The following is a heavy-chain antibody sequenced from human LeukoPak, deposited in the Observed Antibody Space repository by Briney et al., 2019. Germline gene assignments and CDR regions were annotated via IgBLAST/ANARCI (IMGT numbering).Heavy chain of an antibody. CDR1: GFTFSSYG. CDR2: ISSSSSYI. D-gene: IGHD3-22*01. V-gene: IGHV3-21*01. Sequence: GGSLRLSCAASGFTFSSYGMHWVRQAPGKGLEWVSSISSSSSYIYYADSVKGRFTISRDNAKNSLYLQMNSLRAEDTAVYYCARIAEITMIDGDYWGQGTLVTVSS. CDR3: ARIAEITMIDGDY. J-gene: IGHJ4*02.